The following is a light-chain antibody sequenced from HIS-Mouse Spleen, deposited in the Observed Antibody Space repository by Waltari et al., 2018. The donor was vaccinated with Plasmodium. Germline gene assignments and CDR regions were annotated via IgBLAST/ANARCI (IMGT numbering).Light chain of an antibody. J-gene: IGKJ5*01. CDR2: DAS. Sequence: EIVLTQSPATLSLSPGERATLSCRASQSVSSYLAWYQQKPGQAPRLPIYDASNRATGIPARFSGSGSGTDFTLTISSLGPEDFAVYYCQQRSNWPPTFGQGTRLEIK. CDR1: QSVSSY. CDR3: QQRSNWPPT. V-gene: IGKV3-11*01.